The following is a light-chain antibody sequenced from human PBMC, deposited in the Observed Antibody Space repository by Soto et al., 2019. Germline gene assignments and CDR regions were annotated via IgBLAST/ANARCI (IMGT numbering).Light chain of an antibody. J-gene: IGLJ2*01. Sequence: QSVLTQPPSVSGAPGQRVTISCTGSSSNIGGGYDVHWYQHLPGTAPKLLIYGNTNRPSGVPDRFSGSKSGASASLAITGLQAEDEGDYYCQSYVSSLSGFVAFGGGTKLTVL. CDR2: GNT. CDR1: SSNIGGGYD. V-gene: IGLV1-40*01. CDR3: QSYVSSLSGFVA.